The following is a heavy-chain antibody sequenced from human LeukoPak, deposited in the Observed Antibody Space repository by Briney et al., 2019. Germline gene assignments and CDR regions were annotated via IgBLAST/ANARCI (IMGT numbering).Heavy chain of an antibody. D-gene: IGHD4-11*01. CDR2: ISAYNGNT. Sequence: VASVKVSCKASGGTFTSYATSWVRQAPGQGLEWMGWISAYNGNTNYAQKLQGRVTMTTDTSTSTAYMELRSLRSDDTAVYYCAGPYSNFDYWGQGTLVTVSS. CDR3: AGPYSNFDY. J-gene: IGHJ4*02. V-gene: IGHV1-18*01. CDR1: GGTFTSYA.